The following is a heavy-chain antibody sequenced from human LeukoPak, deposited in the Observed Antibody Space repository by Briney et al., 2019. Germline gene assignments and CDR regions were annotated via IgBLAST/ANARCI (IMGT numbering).Heavy chain of an antibody. D-gene: IGHD2/OR15-2a*01. Sequence: GGSLRLSCAASGFTFSSYSMNWVRQAPGKGLEWVSSISSSSSYIYHADSVKGRFTISRDNAKNSVYLQMTSLRVEDTATYYCARAFHWGQGTLVTVST. J-gene: IGHJ4*02. CDR3: ARAFH. V-gene: IGHV3-21*01. CDR2: ISSSSSYI. CDR1: GFTFSSYS.